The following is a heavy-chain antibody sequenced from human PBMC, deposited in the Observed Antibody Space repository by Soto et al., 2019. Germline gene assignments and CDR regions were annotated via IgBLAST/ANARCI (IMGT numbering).Heavy chain of an antibody. V-gene: IGHV1-2*04. D-gene: IGHD6-13*01. CDR2: INPNSGGT. CDR1: GYTFTGYY. CDR3: ARGIAAAGKGGYYYYGMDV. Sequence: QVQLVQSGAEVKKPGASVKVSCKASGYTFTGYYMHWVRQAPGQGLEWMGWINPNSGGTNYAQKFQGWVTMTRDTPISTAYMELSRLRSDDTAVYYCARGIAAAGKGGYYYYGMDVWGQGTTVTVSS. J-gene: IGHJ6*02.